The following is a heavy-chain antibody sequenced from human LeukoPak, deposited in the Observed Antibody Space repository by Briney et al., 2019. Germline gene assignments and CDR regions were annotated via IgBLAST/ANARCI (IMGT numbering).Heavy chain of an antibody. J-gene: IGHJ4*02. CDR2: MNPNSGNA. V-gene: IGHV1-8*01. D-gene: IGHD4-17*01. CDR3: ARGRSWPPTRNDY. CDR1: GYTFTSYD. Sequence: ASVKVSCKASGYTFTSYDINWVRQATGQGLEWMGWMNPNSGNAGYAQKFQGRVTMTRNTSISTAYMELSSLRSEDTAVYYCARGRSWPPTRNDYWGQGTLVTVSS.